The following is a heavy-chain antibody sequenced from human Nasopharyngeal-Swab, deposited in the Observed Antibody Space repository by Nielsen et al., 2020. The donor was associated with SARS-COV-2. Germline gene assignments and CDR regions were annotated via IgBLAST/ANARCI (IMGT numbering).Heavy chain of an antibody. CDR2: MSGTGDNT. CDR1: GFTFTSYA. CDR3: AKDSGAGFCDGGSCFPTNH. Sequence: GSLRLSCAASGFTFTSYAMNWVRQAPGKGLEWVSGMSGTGDNTYYADSVKGRFTISRDSSKKTLYLQMNSLRAEDTAVYYCAKDSGAGFCDGGSCFPTNHWGQGTLVTVSS. V-gene: IGHV3-23*01. D-gene: IGHD2-15*01. J-gene: IGHJ1*01.